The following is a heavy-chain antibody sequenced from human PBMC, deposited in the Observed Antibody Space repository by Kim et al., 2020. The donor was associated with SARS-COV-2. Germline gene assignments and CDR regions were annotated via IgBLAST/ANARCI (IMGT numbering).Heavy chain of an antibody. CDR3: ARGFDY. V-gene: IGHV4-59*02. Sequence: SETLSLTCTVSGGSVSNYYWSWIRQPPGKGLEWIGYIYYSGSTNYNPSLKSRVTISVDTSKNQFSLKLSSVTAADTAVYYCARGFDYWGQGTLVTFSS. J-gene: IGHJ4*02. CDR1: GGSVSNYY. CDR2: IYYSGST.